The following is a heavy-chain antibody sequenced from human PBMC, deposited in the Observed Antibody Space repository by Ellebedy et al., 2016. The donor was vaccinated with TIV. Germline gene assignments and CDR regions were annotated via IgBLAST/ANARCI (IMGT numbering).Heavy chain of an antibody. J-gene: IGHJ3*02. V-gene: IGHV3-74*01. D-gene: IGHD2-21*01. CDR3: ARHSGGHGFDI. CDR2: ISSDGSDT. Sequence: PGGSLRLSCAASGISISSHRMHWVRQAAGKGLVWVSHISSDGSDTSYADSVKGRFIISRDNAENTLDLQMSSLRAEDTALYYCARHSGGHGFDIWGQGTMVTVSP. CDR1: GISISSHR.